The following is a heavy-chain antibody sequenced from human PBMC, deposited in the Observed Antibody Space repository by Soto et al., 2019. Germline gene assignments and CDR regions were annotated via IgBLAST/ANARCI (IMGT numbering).Heavy chain of an antibody. D-gene: IGHD3-22*01. J-gene: IGHJ4*02. CDR3: ATDFQDDSSGYYYVAAGY. CDR1: GYTLTELS. CDR2: FDPEDGET. V-gene: IGHV1-24*01. Sequence: ASVKVSCKVSGYTLTELSMHWVRQAPGKGLEWMGGFDPEDGETIYAQKFQGRVTMTEDTSTDTAYMELSSLRSEDTAVYYCATDFQDDSSGYYYVAAGYWGQGTPVTVSS.